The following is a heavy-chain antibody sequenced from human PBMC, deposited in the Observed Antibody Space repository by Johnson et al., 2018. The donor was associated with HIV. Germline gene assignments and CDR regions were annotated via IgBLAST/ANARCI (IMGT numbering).Heavy chain of an antibody. V-gene: IGHV3-30-3*01. CDR2: ISYDGGTT. J-gene: IGHJ3*02. CDR3: AKGGGQQLAHAFDI. Sequence: QVQLVESGGGVVQPERSLRLSCAASGFSFSNYAIHWVRQAPGKGLECVAAISYDGGTTYYSDSVKGRFTISRDNSNNTLDLQMNSLKTEDTGVYYCAKGGGQQLAHAFDIWGPGTMVTVSA. CDR1: GFSFSNYA. D-gene: IGHD6-13*01.